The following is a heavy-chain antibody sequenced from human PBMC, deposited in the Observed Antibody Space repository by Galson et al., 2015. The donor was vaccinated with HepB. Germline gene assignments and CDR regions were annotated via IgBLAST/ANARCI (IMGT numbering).Heavy chain of an antibody. CDR3: ARLSQWLANFDY. V-gene: IGHV4-39*01. D-gene: IGHD6-19*01. J-gene: IGHJ4*02. CDR1: GGSISSSSYY. Sequence: ETLSLTCTVSGGSISSSSYYWGWIRQPPGKGLEWIGSIYYSGSTYYNPSLKSRVTISVDTSKNQFSLKLSSVTAADTAVYYCARLSQWLANFDYWGQGTLVTVSS. CDR2: IYYSGST.